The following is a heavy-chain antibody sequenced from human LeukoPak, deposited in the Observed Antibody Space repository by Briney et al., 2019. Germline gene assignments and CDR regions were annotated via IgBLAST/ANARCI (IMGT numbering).Heavy chain of an antibody. D-gene: IGHD2-15*01. CDR3: ARDTGCAGGTCFSFYDY. V-gene: IGHV3-7*01. CDR2: IKQDGSQK. Sequence: GGSLRLSCAASGFTFSTSWMTWVRQAPGKGLEWVANIKQDGSQKYYVDSVKGRFTISRDNAKNSLYLQMDSLRAEDTAVYYCARDTGCAGGTCFSFYDYWGQGTLVTVSS. J-gene: IGHJ4*02. CDR1: GFTFSTSW.